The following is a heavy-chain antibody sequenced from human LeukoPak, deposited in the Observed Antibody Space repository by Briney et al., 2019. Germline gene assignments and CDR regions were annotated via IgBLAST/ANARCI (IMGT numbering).Heavy chain of an antibody. V-gene: IGHV3-23*01. CDR2: ITYSSGNT. D-gene: IGHD2-21*02. Sequence: GGSLRLSCAASGFTFSAYGMSWFRQAPGKGLEWVSAITYSSGNTYYADSVKARFTISRDNSKNTLYLQMNRLRAEDTALYYCAKDGTGCGGDCYSDYWGQGTLVTVSS. CDR3: AKDGTGCGGDCYSDY. J-gene: IGHJ4*02. CDR1: GFTFSAYG.